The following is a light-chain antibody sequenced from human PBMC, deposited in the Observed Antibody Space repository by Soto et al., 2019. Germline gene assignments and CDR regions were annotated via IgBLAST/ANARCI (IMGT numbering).Light chain of an antibody. J-gene: IGLJ1*01. Sequence: QSALTQPRSVSGSPGQSITISCTGTSSDVGGYNYVSWYRQHPGKASKRMIYDVSKRPSGVPDRFSGSKSGNTASLTISGLQAEDEADYYCCSYAGSDTHYVFGTGTKLTVL. CDR1: SSDVGGYNY. CDR2: DVS. CDR3: CSYAGSDTHYV. V-gene: IGLV2-11*01.